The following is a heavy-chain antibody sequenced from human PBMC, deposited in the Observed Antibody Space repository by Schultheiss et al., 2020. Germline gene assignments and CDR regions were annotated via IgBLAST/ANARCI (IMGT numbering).Heavy chain of an antibody. CDR3: AGELRLGERYYYYGMDV. V-gene: IGHV3-53*01. CDR2: IYSGGST. CDR1: GFTVSSNY. D-gene: IGHD3-16*01. J-gene: IGHJ6*02. Sequence: GGSLRLSCAASGFTVSSNYMSWVRQAPGKGLEWVSVIYSGGSTYYADSVKGRFTISRDNSKNTLYLQMNSLRAEDTAVYYCAGELRLGERYYYYGMDVWGQGTTVNVCS.